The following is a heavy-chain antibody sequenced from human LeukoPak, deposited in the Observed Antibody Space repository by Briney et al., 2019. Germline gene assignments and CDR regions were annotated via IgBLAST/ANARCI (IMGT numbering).Heavy chain of an antibody. V-gene: IGHV3-7*03. CDR3: ARARGMDV. J-gene: IGHJ6*04. CDR2: IKHDGSEK. CDR1: GFTFTTYW. Sequence: GGSLRLSCAASGFTFTTYWMSWVRQAPGKGLEWVANIKHDGSEKYYVDSVKGRFTISRGNAMNSLYLQMNSLRAEDTAVYYCARARGMDVWGKGTTVIVSS.